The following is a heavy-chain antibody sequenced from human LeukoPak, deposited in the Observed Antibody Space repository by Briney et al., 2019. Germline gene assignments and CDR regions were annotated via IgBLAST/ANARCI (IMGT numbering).Heavy chain of an antibody. V-gene: IGHV1-8*01. CDR1: GYTFTSYD. CDR2: MNPNSGNT. CDR3: ARGMAGWGYYDSSPKYDAFDI. J-gene: IGHJ3*02. Sequence: ASVKVSCKASGYTFTSYDINGVRQATGQGLEGMGGMNPNSGNTGYVQNFQGRVTFTMNSSISTAYMELSSLRSEDTAVYYCARGMAGWGYYDSSPKYDAFDIWGQGTMVTVSS. D-gene: IGHD3-22*01.